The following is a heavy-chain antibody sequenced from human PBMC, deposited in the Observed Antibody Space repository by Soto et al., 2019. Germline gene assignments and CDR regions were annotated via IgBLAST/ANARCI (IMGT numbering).Heavy chain of an antibody. D-gene: IGHD2-15*01. CDR1: GYTFTSYA. J-gene: IGHJ6*03. CDR2: INAGNGNT. CDR3: ALVSATSYYYYMDV. V-gene: IGHV1-3*01. Sequence: ASVKVSCKASGYTFTSYAMHWVRQAPGQRLEWMGWINAGNGNTKYSQKFQGRVTITRDTSASTAYMELSSLRSEDTAVYYCALVSATSYYYYMDVWGKGTTVTVSS.